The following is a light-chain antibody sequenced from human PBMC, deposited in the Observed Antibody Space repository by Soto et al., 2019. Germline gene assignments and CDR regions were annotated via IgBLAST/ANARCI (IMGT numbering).Light chain of an antibody. CDR1: ESLGSSY. J-gene: IGKJ4*01. V-gene: IGKV3-20*01. Sequence: EIVLTQSPGTLSLSPGDRATLSCRASESLGSSYLAWYQQKPGQAPRLLIYSGSSRAAGIPDRFSGSGSATDFTLTISCLEPEDFAVYYCQHYGSSPLTFGGGTKVDIK. CDR2: SGS. CDR3: QHYGSSPLT.